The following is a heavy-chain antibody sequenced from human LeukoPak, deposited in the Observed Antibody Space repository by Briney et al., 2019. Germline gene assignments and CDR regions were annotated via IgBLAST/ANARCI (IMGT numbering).Heavy chain of an antibody. V-gene: IGHV5-51*01. Sequence: ESLKISCKASGYNFPTYWIGWVRQRPGKGLEWMGIIYPDDSDTRYSPTFLGQVTISADKSISTAYLQWSSLKASDSAMYYCATNTMFRGIHAFDIWGQGTMVTVSS. CDR1: GYNFPTYW. CDR2: IYPDDSDT. J-gene: IGHJ3*02. CDR3: ATNTMFRGIHAFDI. D-gene: IGHD3-10*01.